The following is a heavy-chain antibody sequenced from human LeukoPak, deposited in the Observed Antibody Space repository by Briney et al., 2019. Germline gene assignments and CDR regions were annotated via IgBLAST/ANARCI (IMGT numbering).Heavy chain of an antibody. CDR2: IRSSGSTI. D-gene: IGHD4-23*01. J-gene: IGHJ4*02. V-gene: IGHV3-48*03. CDR1: GFTFSSYE. CDR3: ARDFGRWFLDY. Sequence: GGSLRLSCAASGFTFSSYEMIWVRQAPGKGLEWVSYIRSSGSTIYYADSVKGRFTISRDNAKNSLYLQMNSLRAEDTAVYYCARDFGRWFLDYWGQGALVTVSS.